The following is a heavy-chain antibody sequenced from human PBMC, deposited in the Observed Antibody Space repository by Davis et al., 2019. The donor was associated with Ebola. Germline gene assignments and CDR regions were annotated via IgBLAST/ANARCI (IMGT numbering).Heavy chain of an antibody. CDR3: ARGYYDSSGYGFDY. J-gene: IGHJ4*02. CDR2: IYSGGST. Sequence: GESLKISCAASGFTVSSNYMSWVRQAPGKGLEWVSVIYSGGSTYYADSVKGRFTISRDNSKNTLYLQMNSLRAEDTAVYYCARGYYDSSGYGFDYWGQGTLVTVSS. D-gene: IGHD3-22*01. CDR1: GFTVSSNY. V-gene: IGHV3-53*01.